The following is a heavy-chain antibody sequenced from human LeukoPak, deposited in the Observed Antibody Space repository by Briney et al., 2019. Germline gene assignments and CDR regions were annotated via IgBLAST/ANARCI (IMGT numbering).Heavy chain of an antibody. V-gene: IGHV4-34*01. CDR2: INHSGNT. J-gene: IGHJ4*02. CDR1: GGSFSGYY. Sequence: SSETLSLTCAVYGGSFSGYYWSWIRQPPGRGLEWIGEINHSGNTNYNPSLKSRVTISVDTSKNQFSLKLSSVTAADTAVYYCAARGYSSGWYYFDYWGQGTLVTVSS. CDR3: AARGYSSGWYYFDY. D-gene: IGHD6-19*01.